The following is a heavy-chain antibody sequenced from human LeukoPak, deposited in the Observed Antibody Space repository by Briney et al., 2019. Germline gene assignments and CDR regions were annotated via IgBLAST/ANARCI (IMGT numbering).Heavy chain of an antibody. CDR1: GFNFRNYS. CDR3: AKARSGSSSSCYNY. D-gene: IGHD2-2*02. CDR2: KRYSGGTT. Sequence: GSPGPSWAAPGFNFRNYSIDWVRQAPGKGLEGGSGKRYSGGTTDYADSVKGRFAISRDNSNNTLYLQMNSLRAEDTAVYYCAKARSGSSSSCYNYWGQGTLVTVSS. J-gene: IGHJ4*02. V-gene: IGHV3-23*01.